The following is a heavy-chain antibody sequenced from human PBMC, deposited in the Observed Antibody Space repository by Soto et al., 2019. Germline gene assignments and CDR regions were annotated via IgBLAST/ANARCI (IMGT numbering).Heavy chain of an antibody. CDR2: ISYDGSNK. Sequence: GGALRLSCAASGFTFSIYGMHGVRQAPGKGLEWVAVISYDGSNKYYADSVKGRFTISRDNSKNTLYLQMNSLRAEDTAVYYCAGIADHQAPIDYWGQGTMVTVSS. V-gene: IGHV3-30*03. CDR3: AGIADHQAPIDY. CDR1: GFTFSIYG. J-gene: IGHJ4*02. D-gene: IGHD6-13*01.